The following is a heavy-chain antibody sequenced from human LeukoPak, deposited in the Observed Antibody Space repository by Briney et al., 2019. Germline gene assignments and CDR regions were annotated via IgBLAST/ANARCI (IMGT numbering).Heavy chain of an antibody. D-gene: IGHD3-22*01. CDR2: INPNSGGT. J-gene: IGHJ4*02. V-gene: IGHV1-2*02. Sequence: GASVKVSCKASGYTFTGYYMHWVRQAPGQGREGMGWINPNSGGTNYAQKFQGRVTMTRDTSISTAYMELSRLRSDDTAVYYCATRDIAGTYYYDSSGYRWGQGTLVTVSS. CDR1: GYTFTGYY. CDR3: ATRDIAGTYYYDSSGYR.